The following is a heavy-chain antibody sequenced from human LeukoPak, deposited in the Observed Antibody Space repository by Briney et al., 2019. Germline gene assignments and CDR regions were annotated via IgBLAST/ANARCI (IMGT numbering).Heavy chain of an antibody. CDR2: ISYDGSNK. CDR3: AKDRGFSRRGYCSSTSCYSAGY. D-gene: IGHD2-2*03. V-gene: IGHV3-30*18. J-gene: IGHJ4*02. CDR1: GFTFSSYG. Sequence: PGGSLRLSCAASGFTFSSYGMHWVRQAPGKGLEWVAVISYDGSNKYYADSVKGRFTISRDNSKNTLYLQMNSLRAEDTAVYYCAKDRGFSRRGYCSSTSCYSAGYWGQGTLVTVSS.